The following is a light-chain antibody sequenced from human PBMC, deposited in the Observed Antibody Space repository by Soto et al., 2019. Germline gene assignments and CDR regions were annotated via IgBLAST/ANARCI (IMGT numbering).Light chain of an antibody. J-gene: IGKJ1*01. Sequence: VVMTHSPATLSVSPGEIVTLSFRASQSVRSNLAWYQQKPGQSPRLLIYGASTRATGIPVRFSGSGSETDFTLTITRLEPEDFAMYYCQQYSSSRTFGQGTRWIS. CDR3: QQYSSSRT. V-gene: IGKV3-15*01. CDR2: GAS. CDR1: QSVRSN.